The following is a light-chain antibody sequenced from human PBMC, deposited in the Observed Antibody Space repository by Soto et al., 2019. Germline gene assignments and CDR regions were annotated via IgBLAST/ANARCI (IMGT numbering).Light chain of an antibody. Sequence: QSALTQPPSASGSPGQSVTISCTGASSDAGGYNYVSWYQQHPGKAPKLMIYEVSKRPSGVPDRFSGSKSGNTASLTVSGLQAEDEADYFCSSYAGNGYVLGTGTKLTVL. J-gene: IGLJ1*01. V-gene: IGLV2-8*01. CDR2: EVS. CDR3: SSYAGNGYV. CDR1: SSDAGGYNY.